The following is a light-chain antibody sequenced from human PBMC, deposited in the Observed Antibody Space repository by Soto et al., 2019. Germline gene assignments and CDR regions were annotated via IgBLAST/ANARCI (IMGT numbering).Light chain of an antibody. Sequence: DIQMTQSPSSLSASVADRVTITCRTSQPISDYLNWYQQKPGKAPTLLIYTASNLQGGVPSRFSGSGSGTHFTLTISSLQPEDFATYYCQQHYNTPRTFGQGTKVDIK. CDR3: QQHYNTPRT. CDR1: QPISDY. V-gene: IGKV1-39*01. CDR2: TAS. J-gene: IGKJ1*01.